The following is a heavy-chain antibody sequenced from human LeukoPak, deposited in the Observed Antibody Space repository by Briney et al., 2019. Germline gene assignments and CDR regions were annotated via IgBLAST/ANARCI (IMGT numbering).Heavy chain of an antibody. J-gene: IGHJ4*02. CDR1: GYTFTGYY. V-gene: IGHV1-69*06. D-gene: IGHD6-13*01. CDR2: IIPIFGTA. CDR3: AREAAAGTYYFDY. Sequence: ASVKVSCKASGYTFTGYYMHWVRQAPGQGLEWMGGIIPIFGTANYAQKFQGRVTITADKSTSTAYMELSSLRSEDTAVYYCAREAAAGTYYFDYWGQGTLVTVSS.